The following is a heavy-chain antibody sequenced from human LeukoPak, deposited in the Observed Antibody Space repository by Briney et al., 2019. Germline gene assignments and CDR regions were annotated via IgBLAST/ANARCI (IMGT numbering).Heavy chain of an antibody. CDR3: ARVMQQWLVNYYYYGMDV. CDR1: GGSFSGYY. J-gene: IGHJ6*02. CDR2: INHSGST. V-gene: IGHV4-34*01. Sequence: SETLSLTCAVYGGSFSGYYWSWIRQPPGKGLEWIGEINHSGSTNYNPSLKSRVTISVDTSKNQFSLKLSPVTAADTAVYYCARVMQQWLVNYYYYGMDVWGQGTTVTVSS. D-gene: IGHD6-19*01.